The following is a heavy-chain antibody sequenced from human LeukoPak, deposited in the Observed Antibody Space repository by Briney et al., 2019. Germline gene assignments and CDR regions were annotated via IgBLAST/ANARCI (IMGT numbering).Heavy chain of an antibody. V-gene: IGHV3-30*02. J-gene: IGHJ4*02. Sequence: TGGSLRLSCAASGFTFSSYGMHWVRQAPGKGLEWVAFIRYDGSNKYYADSVKGRFTISRDNSKNTLYLQMNSLRAEDTAVYYCAKDPRSTMVRGIFDYWGQGTLVTVSS. CDR2: IRYDGSNK. CDR1: GFTFSSYG. D-gene: IGHD3-10*01. CDR3: AKDPRSTMVRGIFDY.